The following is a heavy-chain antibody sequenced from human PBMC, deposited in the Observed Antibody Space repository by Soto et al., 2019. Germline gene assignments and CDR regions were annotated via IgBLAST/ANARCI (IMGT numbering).Heavy chain of an antibody. V-gene: IGHV3-21*01. J-gene: IGHJ6*02. CDR1: GFTFSSYS. D-gene: IGHD2-2*01. CDR3: ARARVVPAARRYYYYGMDV. Sequence: EVQLVESGGGLVKPGGSLRLSCAASGFTFSSYSMNWVRQAPGKGLEWVSSISSSSSYIYYADSVKGRFTISRDNAXNXLXRQMNSLRAEDTAVYYCARARVVPAARRYYYYGMDVWGQGTTVTVSS. CDR2: ISSSSSYI.